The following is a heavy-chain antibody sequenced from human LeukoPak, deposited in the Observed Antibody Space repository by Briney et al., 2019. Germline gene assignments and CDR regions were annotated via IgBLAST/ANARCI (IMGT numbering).Heavy chain of an antibody. CDR2: INPNSGGT. CDR1: GYTFTGYY. CDR3: ARPLWFGDPNGAFDI. V-gene: IGHV1-2*02. Sequence: SVKVSCKASGYTFTGYYMHWVRQAPGQGLEWMGWINPNSGGTNYAQKFQGRVTMTRDTSISTAYMELSRLRSDDTAVYYCARPLWFGDPNGAFDIWGQGTMVTVSS. J-gene: IGHJ3*02. D-gene: IGHD3-10*01.